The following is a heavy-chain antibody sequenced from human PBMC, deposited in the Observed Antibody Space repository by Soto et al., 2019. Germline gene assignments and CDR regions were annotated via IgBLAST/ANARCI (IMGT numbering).Heavy chain of an antibody. CDR1: GFTFSSYA. V-gene: IGHV3-30-3*01. Sequence: QVQLVESGGGVVQPGRSLRLSCAASGFTFSSYAMHWVRQAPGKGLEWVAVISYDGSNKYYADSVKGRFTISRDNSKNTLYLQMNSLRAEDTAVYYCARDGSLGIQLRLWDYWGQGTLVTVSS. D-gene: IGHD5-18*01. J-gene: IGHJ4*02. CDR3: ARDGSLGIQLRLWDY. CDR2: ISYDGSNK.